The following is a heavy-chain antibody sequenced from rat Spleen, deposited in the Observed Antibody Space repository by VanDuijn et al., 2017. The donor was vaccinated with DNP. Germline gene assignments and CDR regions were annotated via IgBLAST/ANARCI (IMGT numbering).Heavy chain of an antibody. V-gene: IGHV1-43*01. D-gene: IGHD4-3*01. CDR2: IDAGSGST. CDR1: GYTFTTYY. J-gene: IGHJ3*01. CDR3: ARRSGYGNWFAY. Sequence: QVQLQQSGAELAKPGSSVKISCKASGYTFTTYYVSWIKQTTGQGLDYIGYIDAGSGSTNYNEKFRGKATLTVDKSSSTAYMQLSSLTPVDTAVCYCARRSGYGNWFAYWGHGTLVTVSS.